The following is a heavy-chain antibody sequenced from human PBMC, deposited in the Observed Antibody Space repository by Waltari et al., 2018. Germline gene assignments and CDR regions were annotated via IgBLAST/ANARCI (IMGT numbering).Heavy chain of an antibody. CDR2: INPNSGGT. D-gene: IGHD3-22*01. J-gene: IGHJ3*02. V-gene: IGHV1-2*06. CDR1: GYTFTGYY. CDR3: ARGTGYYYDSSGYYSSVAFDI. Sequence: QVQLVQSGAEVKKPGASVKVSCKASGYTFTGYYMHWVRQAPGHGLEWMGRINPNSGGTNYAQKFQGRVTMTRDTSISTAYMELSRLRSDDTAVYYCARGTGYYYDSSGYYSSVAFDIWGQGTMVTVSS.